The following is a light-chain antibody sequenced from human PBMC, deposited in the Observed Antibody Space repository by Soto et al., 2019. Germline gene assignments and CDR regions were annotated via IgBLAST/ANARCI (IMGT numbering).Light chain of an antibody. Sequence: DIVMTQSPLSLSVTPGEPASISCRSSQSLLHTNAYNHLDWYLQKPGQSPQLLIYLGSNRDSGVPDRFSGSGSGTDFTLEISRVEAEDVGVYYCMQALHTPLTFGGGTKVEIK. J-gene: IGKJ4*01. V-gene: IGKV2-28*01. CDR3: MQALHTPLT. CDR1: QSLLHTNAYNH. CDR2: LGS.